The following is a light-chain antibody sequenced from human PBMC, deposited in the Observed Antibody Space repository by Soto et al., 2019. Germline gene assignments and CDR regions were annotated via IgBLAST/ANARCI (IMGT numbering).Light chain of an antibody. V-gene: IGLV2-14*01. CDR1: NSDVGGYNY. CDR3: GSYRTNSHYV. CDR2: DVI. J-gene: IGLJ1*01. Sequence: QSALTQPASVSGSPGQSITISCTGTNSDVGGYNYVSWYQQYPGEAPKLMIYDVINRPSGVSNRFSGSKSGNTASLTISGLQAEDEADYYCGSYRTNSHYVFSTGTKLTVL.